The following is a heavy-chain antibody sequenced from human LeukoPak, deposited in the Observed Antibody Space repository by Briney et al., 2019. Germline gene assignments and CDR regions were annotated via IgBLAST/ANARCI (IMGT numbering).Heavy chain of an antibody. D-gene: IGHD1-26*01. CDR3: VRGRRHTRYHDASDI. V-gene: IGHV4-59*01. CDR1: GGSISTYF. CDR2: IDYSGTT. Sequence: SETLSLTCNVSGGSISTYFWNWIRQPPGKGLEWIAYIDYSGTTSYNPSLKSRVTISIDTSKNQFSLKLRSVTSADTAVYYCVRGRRHTRYHDASDIWGQGTMVTVSS. J-gene: IGHJ3*02.